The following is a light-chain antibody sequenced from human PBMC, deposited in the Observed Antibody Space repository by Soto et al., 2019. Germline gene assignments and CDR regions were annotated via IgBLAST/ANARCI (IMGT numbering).Light chain of an antibody. Sequence: QSVLTQPPSASGTPGQRVTISCSGSSSNIGSNTVNWYQQLPGTAPKLLIYSNNQRPSGVPDRFSGSKSGTSASLAIGGLQSEDGPDYYCAAWNDSLNGFVVFGGGPKPTAL. V-gene: IGLV1-44*01. J-gene: IGLJ2*01. CDR2: SNN. CDR1: SSNIGSNT. CDR3: AAWNDSLNGFVV.